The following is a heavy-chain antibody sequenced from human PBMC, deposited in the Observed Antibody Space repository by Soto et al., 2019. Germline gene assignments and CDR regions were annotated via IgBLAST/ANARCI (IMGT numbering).Heavy chain of an antibody. J-gene: IGHJ4*02. Sequence: GGSLRLSCAASGCTFSNYAMSWVRQAPGKGLEWVSSISGGGSSTYYADSVKGRFTISRDNSKNTIYLQMNSLRAEDTAVYYCAKVPAYDYVWGTYYYFDYWGLGALVTVSS. V-gene: IGHV3-23*01. D-gene: IGHD3-16*01. CDR1: GCTFSNYA. CDR3: AKVPAYDYVWGTYYYFDY. CDR2: ISGGGSST.